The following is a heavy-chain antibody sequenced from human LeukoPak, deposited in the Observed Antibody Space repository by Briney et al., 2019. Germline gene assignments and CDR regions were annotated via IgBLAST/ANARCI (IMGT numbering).Heavy chain of an antibody. CDR3: GTTRAPSNGPILYYIDL. J-gene: IGHJ6*03. CDR2: IMSSSRNI. CDR1: GFSFGSYS. Sequence: GGSLRLSCAASGFSFGSYSMNWVRQAPGKALEWVSSIMSSSRNIYYADSVKGRFTISRDNAKNSLYLQLISLRAEDTAVYYLGTTRAPSNGPILYYIDLWGKETPVTVSS. D-gene: IGHD3-9*01. V-gene: IGHV3-21*01.